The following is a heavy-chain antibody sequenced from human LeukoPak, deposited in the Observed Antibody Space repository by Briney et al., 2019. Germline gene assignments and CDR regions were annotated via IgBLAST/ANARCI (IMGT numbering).Heavy chain of an antibody. J-gene: IGHJ3*02. CDR1: GGTFSSYA. D-gene: IGHD3-22*01. Sequence: SVKVSCKASGGTFSSYAISWVRQAPGQGLEWMGGIIPIFGTANYAQKFQGRVTIATDESTSTAYMELSSLRSEDTAVYYCARRNYYDSSGYYYEVAFDIWGQRTMVTVSS. CDR2: IIPIFGTA. V-gene: IGHV1-69*05. CDR3: ARRNYYDSSGYYYEVAFDI.